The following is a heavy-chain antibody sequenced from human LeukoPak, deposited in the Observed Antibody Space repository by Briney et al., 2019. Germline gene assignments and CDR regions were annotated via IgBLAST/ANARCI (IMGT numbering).Heavy chain of an antibody. CDR3: VRGTVRVDY. V-gene: IGHV1-2*02. D-gene: IGHD4-11*01. CDR2: INPNSGDT. Sequence: ASVKVSCKASGYTFTAYYLHWVRQAPGQGLEWMGWINPNSGDTNYAQKFQGRVTMTTDTSISTAYMELRRLRSDDTAVYYCVRGTVRVDYWGQGTLVTASS. J-gene: IGHJ4*02. CDR1: GYTFTAYY.